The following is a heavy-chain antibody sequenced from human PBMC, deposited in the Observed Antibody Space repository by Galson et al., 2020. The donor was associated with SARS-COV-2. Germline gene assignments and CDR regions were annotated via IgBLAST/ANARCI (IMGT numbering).Heavy chain of an antibody. Sequence: GGSLRLSCAASGFTFSSHAMHWVRQAPGKGLEWVAQIFFDGSDKYYGDSVKGRFTISRDSSKNTVYLQMNNLRADDTAVYYCARDGQTSSGWAFDYWGRGTLATVSS. CDR3: ARDGQTSSGWAFDY. CDR1: GFTFSSHA. J-gene: IGHJ4*02. CDR2: IFFDGSDK. V-gene: IGHV3-33*01. D-gene: IGHD6-19*01.